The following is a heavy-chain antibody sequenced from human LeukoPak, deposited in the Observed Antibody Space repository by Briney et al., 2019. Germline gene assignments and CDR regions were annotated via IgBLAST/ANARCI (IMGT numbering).Heavy chain of an antibody. CDR1: GFTFSSYA. CDR2: ISYDGSNK. CDR3: ARDGPGGGIVVVISYYFDY. V-gene: IGHV3-30-3*01. J-gene: IGHJ4*02. D-gene: IGHD3-22*01. Sequence: QPGGSLRLSCAASGFTFSSYAMHWVRQAPGKGLEWVAVISYDGSNKYYADSVKGRFTISRDNSKNTLYLQMNSLRAEDTAVYYCARDGPGGGIVVVISYYFDYWGQGTLVTVSS.